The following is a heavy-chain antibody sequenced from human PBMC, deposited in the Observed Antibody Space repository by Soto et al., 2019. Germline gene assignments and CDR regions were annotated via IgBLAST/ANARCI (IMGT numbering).Heavy chain of an antibody. CDR1: GGSISSGGYY. CDR3: ARERRGWKDY. CDR2: IYYSGST. V-gene: IGHV4-31*03. Sequence: PSETLSLTCTVSGGSISSGGYYWSWIRQHPGKGLEWIGYIYYSGSTYYNPSLKSRVTISVDTSKNQFSLKLSSVTAADTAVYYCARERRGWKDYWGQGTLVTVSS. J-gene: IGHJ4*02. D-gene: IGHD6-19*01.